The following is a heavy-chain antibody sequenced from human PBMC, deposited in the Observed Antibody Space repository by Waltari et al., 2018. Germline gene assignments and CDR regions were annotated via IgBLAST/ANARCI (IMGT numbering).Heavy chain of an antibody. V-gene: IGHV1-3*01. CDR3: ARDFRITMVRGVINWFDP. Sequence: QVQLVQSGAEVKKPGASVKVSCKASGYTFTSYAMHWVRRAHGQRLEWMGWINAGNGNTKYSQKFQGRVTITRDTSASTAYMELSSLRSEDTAVYYCARDFRITMVRGVINWFDPWGQGTLVTVSS. CDR1: GYTFTSYA. J-gene: IGHJ5*02. D-gene: IGHD3-10*01. CDR2: INAGNGNT.